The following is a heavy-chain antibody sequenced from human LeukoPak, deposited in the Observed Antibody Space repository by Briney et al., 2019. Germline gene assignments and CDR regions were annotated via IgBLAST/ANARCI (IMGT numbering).Heavy chain of an antibody. J-gene: IGHJ4*02. Sequence: PSETLSLTCAVYGQSFSGYYWGWIRQPPGKGLEWIGEINHSGSTYYKASLKTRATISLDTSKNQFSLRLTSVNAADTAVYYCARDSSGYSSLDYWGQGTLVTVSS. V-gene: IGHV4-34*01. CDR3: ARDSSGYSSLDY. CDR1: GQSFSGYY. D-gene: IGHD3-22*01. CDR2: INHSGST.